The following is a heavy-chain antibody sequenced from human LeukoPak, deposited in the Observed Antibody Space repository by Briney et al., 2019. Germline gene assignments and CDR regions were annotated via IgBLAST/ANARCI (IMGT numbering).Heavy chain of an antibody. J-gene: IGHJ6*04. D-gene: IGHD4-17*01. Sequence: SDTLSLTCKVSGDSVTSGSYYWSWIRQPPGNGLEWSGYIYYSGSTNYHHSLKSRVTISVDTSKNQFSLKLSSVTAADTAVYYCASSTVNYYYYGMDVWGKGTTVTVSS. V-gene: IGHV4-61*01. CDR1: GDSVTSGSYY. CDR3: ASSTVNYYYYGMDV. CDR2: IYYSGST.